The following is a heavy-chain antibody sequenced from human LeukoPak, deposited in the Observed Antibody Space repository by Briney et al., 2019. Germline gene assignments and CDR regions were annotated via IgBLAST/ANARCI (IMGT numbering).Heavy chain of an antibody. CDR1: GFTVSSNY. D-gene: IGHD3-3*01. CDR2: VYNVGTT. Sequence: GGSLRLSCAASGFTVSSNYMSWVRQAPGKGLEWVSVVYNVGTTYYADSVKGRFTISRDNSKNTLYLQMNSLRVEDTAVYYCVRQIRFLEWSWGQGTLVTVSS. V-gene: IGHV3-66*04. J-gene: IGHJ5*02. CDR3: VRQIRFLEWS.